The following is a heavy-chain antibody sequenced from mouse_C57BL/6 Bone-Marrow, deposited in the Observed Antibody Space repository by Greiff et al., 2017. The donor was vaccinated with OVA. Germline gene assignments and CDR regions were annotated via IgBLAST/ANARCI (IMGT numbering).Heavy chain of an antibody. Sequence: EVQLQESGPGLVKPSQSLSLTCSVTGYSITSGYYWNWIRQFPGNKLEWMGYISYDGSNNYNPSLKNRITITRDTSKNQFFLKLNSVTTEDTATYYWSSPSITTIVATRYFDVWGTGTTVTVSS. D-gene: IGHD1-1*01. CDR3: SSPSITTIVATRYFDV. CDR2: ISYDGSN. J-gene: IGHJ1*03. V-gene: IGHV3-6*01. CDR1: GYSITSGYY.